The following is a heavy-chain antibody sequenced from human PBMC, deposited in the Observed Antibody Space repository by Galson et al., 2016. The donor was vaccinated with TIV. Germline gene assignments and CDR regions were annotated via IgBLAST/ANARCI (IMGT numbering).Heavy chain of an antibody. V-gene: IGHV3-49*03. CDR2: ITSKTYGATT. CDR1: GFTFGHYA. Sequence: SLRLSCAASGFTFGHYAVNWFRQAPGKGLEWVGFITSKTYGATTEYAASVKGRFTISRDESRNIAYLQMNSLKTEDTAVYYCTRTAMGSTSSAFDIWGQGTVFTVSS. D-gene: IGHD1-1*01. CDR3: TRTAMGSTSSAFDI. J-gene: IGHJ3*02.